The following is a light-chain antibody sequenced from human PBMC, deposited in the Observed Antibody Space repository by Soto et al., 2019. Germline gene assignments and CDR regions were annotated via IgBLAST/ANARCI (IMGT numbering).Light chain of an antibody. V-gene: IGKV3-15*01. CDR3: QQYSNWPLLS. CDR2: GAS. Sequence: EIVITQSPATLSVSPGERATLSCRASQSVSSDLAWYHQKPGQAPRLLIYGASTRATGIPARFSGSGSGTEFTLTISSLQSEDFVVYYCQQYSNWPLLSFGGGTKVDIK. J-gene: IGKJ4*01. CDR1: QSVSSD.